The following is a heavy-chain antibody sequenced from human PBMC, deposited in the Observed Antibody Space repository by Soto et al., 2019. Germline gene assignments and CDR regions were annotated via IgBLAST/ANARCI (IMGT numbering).Heavy chain of an antibody. D-gene: IGHD1-1*01. J-gene: IGHJ3*02. Sequence: SETRSLTCTVSGGSISSYYWSWIRQPPGKGLEWIGYIYYSGSTNYNPSLKSRVTISVDTSKNQFSLKLSSVTAADTALYYCARQERFLLFAFDIWGQGTMVTVSS. CDR3: ARQERFLLFAFDI. V-gene: IGHV4-59*01. CDR2: IYYSGST. CDR1: GGSISSYY.